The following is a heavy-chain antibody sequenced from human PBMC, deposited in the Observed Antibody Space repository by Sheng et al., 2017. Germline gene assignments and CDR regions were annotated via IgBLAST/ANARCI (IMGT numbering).Heavy chain of an antibody. J-gene: IGHJ5*02. V-gene: IGHV1-69*04. CDR2: IIPILGIA. CDR3: ARGFPIPSSPLLSNWFDP. Sequence: QVQLVQSGAEVKKPGSSVKVSCKASGGTFSSYAISWVRQAPGQGLEWMGGIIPILGIANYAQKFQGRVTITADKSTSTAYMELSSLRSEDTAVYYCARGFPIPSSPLLSNWFDPWGQGTLVTVSS. D-gene: IGHD2-2*01. CDR1: GGTFSSYA.